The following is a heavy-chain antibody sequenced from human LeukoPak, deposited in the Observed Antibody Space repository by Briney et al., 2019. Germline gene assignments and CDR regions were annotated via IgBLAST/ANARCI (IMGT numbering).Heavy chain of an antibody. CDR3: ARGVRYYDILTGNYPTYCYGMDV. V-gene: IGHV1-18*01. CDR2: ISAYNGHR. Sequence: ASVKVFCKASGYTFTSYGISWVRQAPGQGLVWMRWISAYNGHRNYAQKLQGRVTMTTDTSTSTAYMELRSLRSDDTAVYYCARGVRYYDILTGNYPTYCYGMDVWGQGTTVTVSS. CDR1: GYTFTSYG. D-gene: IGHD3-9*01. J-gene: IGHJ6*02.